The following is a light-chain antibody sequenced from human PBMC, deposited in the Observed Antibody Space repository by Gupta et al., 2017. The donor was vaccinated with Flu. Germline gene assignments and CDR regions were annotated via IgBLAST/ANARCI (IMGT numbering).Light chain of an antibody. CDR1: QIVSSY. CDR3: QQRSNWPPT. V-gene: IGKV3-11*01. CDR2: DAS. J-gene: IGKJ4*01. Sequence: EIWLTHSPPTLSLSPREKATPSCRASQIVSSYLAWYQQKPGQAPRLLIYDASNRATGIPDRFSGSGSGTDFTLTISSLEPEDFAVYYCQQRSNWPPTFGGGTKVEIK.